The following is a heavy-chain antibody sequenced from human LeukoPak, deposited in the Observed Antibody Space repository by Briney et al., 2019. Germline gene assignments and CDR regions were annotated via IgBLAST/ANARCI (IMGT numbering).Heavy chain of an antibody. D-gene: IGHD5-18*01. CDR3: ARDGVQLWDGYRGYFDY. J-gene: IGHJ4*02. Sequence: PGGSLRLSCAASGFTFSSYAMHWVRQAPGKGLEWVAVISYDGSNKYYADSVKGRFTISRDNSKNTLYLQMNSLRAEDTAVYYCARDGVQLWDGYRGYFDYWGQGTLVTVSS. CDR1: GFTFSSYA. V-gene: IGHV3-30*04. CDR2: ISYDGSNK.